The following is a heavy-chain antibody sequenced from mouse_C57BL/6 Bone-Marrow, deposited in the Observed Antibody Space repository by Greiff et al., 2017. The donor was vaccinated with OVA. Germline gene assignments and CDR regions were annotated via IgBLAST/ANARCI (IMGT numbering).Heavy chain of an antibody. J-gene: IGHJ3*01. CDR3: VYDFGSFAY. Sequence: VQLQQPGAELVRPGTSVKLSCKASGYTFTSYWMHWVKQRPGQGLEWIGVIDPSDSYTNYNQKFKGKATLTVDTSSSTAYMQLSSLTSEDSAVYYCVYDFGSFAYWGQGTLVTVSA. D-gene: IGHD2-4*01. V-gene: IGHV1-59*01. CDR1: GYTFTSYW. CDR2: IDPSDSYT.